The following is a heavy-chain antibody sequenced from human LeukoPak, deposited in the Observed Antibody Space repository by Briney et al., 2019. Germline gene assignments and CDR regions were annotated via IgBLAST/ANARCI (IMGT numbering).Heavy chain of an antibody. CDR1: GFTFSSYF. Sequence: GGSLRLSCAASGFTFSSYFMSWVRQAPGKGLEWVANIKKDGSEKYYVDSVKGRFTISRDNAKTSLYLQMNSLRAEDTAVYYCARHLSGVTGYTYGRGIDYWGQGTLVTVSS. CDR2: IKKDGSEK. D-gene: IGHD5-18*01. CDR3: ARHLSGVTGYTYGRGIDY. J-gene: IGHJ4*02. V-gene: IGHV3-7*01.